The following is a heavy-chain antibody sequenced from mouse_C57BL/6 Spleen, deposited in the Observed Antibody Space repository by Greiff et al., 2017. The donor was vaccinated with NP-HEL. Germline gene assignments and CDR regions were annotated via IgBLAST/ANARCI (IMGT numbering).Heavy chain of an antibody. CDR2: IDPEDGDT. CDR3: TTPYGSSWNYFDY. CDR1: GFNIKDYY. Sequence: EVQLQESGAELVRPGASVKLSCTASGFNIKDYYMHWVKQRPEQGLEWIGRIDPEDGDTEYAPKFQGKATMTADTSSNTSYLQLSSLTSEDTAVYYCTTPYGSSWNYFDYWGQGTTLTVSS. D-gene: IGHD1-1*01. J-gene: IGHJ2*01. V-gene: IGHV14-1*01.